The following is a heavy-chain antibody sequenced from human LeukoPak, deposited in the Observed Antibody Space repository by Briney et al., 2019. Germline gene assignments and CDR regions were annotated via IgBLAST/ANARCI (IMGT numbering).Heavy chain of an antibody. J-gene: IGHJ4*02. D-gene: IGHD1-26*01. CDR3: AWELPSFDY. CDR2: ISGNGVST. CDR1: GLTFSSYA. V-gene: IGHV3-23*01. Sequence: PGGSLRLSCAASGLTFSSYARSWVRQAPGSGLEWVSTISGNGVSTHYADSVKGRFTISRHNSKNMLYLQKNSLRAEDTAVYYCAWELPSFDYWGQGTLVTVSS.